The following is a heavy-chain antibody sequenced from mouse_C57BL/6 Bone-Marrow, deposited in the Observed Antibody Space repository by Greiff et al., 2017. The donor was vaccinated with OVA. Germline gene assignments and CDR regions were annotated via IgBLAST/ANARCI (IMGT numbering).Heavy chain of an antibody. D-gene: IGHD1-1*01. CDR3: ARSGITTVEGDFAMDY. CDR1: GYTFTSYW. CDR2: IYPGSGRP. J-gene: IGHJ4*01. V-gene: IGHV1-55*01. Sequence: QVQLKQPGAELVKPGASVKMSCKASGYTFTSYWITWVKQRPGQGLEWIGDIYPGSGRPNYNEKFKSKATLTIDTYTSTAYMQLSSLSSEHSAFYYCARSGITTVEGDFAMDYWGQGTSVTVSS.